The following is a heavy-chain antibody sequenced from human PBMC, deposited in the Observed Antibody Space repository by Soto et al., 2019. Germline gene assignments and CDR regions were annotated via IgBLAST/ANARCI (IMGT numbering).Heavy chain of an antibody. CDR1: GYTFTSYG. CDR2: ISAYNGNT. J-gene: IGHJ6*02. V-gene: IGHV1-18*04. D-gene: IGHD3-16*01. Sequence: QVQLVQSGAEVKKPGASVKVSCKASGYTFTSYGISWVRQAPGQGLEWMGWISAYNGNTNYAQKLQGRVTMTTDTSTSTAYMELRSLRSDDTAVYYCARVLSKSFGKYYYYYYGMDVWGQGTTVTVSS. CDR3: ARVLSKSFGKYYYYYYGMDV.